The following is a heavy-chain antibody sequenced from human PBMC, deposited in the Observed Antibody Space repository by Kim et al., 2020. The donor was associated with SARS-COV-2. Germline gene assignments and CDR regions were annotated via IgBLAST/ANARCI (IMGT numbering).Heavy chain of an antibody. CDR2: ISYDGSNK. Sequence: GGSLRLSCAASGFTFSSYGMHWVRQAPGKGLEWVAVISYDGSNKYYADSVKGRFTISRDNSKNTLYLQMNSLRAEDTAVYYCAKDRYYGGNSGYYYYGMDVWGQGTTVTVSS. V-gene: IGHV3-30*18. CDR1: GFTFSSYG. CDR3: AKDRYYGGNSGYYYYGMDV. D-gene: IGHD4-17*01. J-gene: IGHJ6*02.